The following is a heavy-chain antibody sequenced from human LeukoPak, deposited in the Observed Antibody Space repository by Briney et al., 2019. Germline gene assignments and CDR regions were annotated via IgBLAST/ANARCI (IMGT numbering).Heavy chain of an antibody. D-gene: IGHD6-19*01. Sequence: PGGSLRLSCAASGFTFSSYAMHWVRQAPGKGLEWVAVISYDGSNKYYAASVKGRFTISRDNSKNTLYLQMNSLRPEDTAVYYCARGSGWYRDNWFDPWGQGTLVTVSS. V-gene: IGHV3-30*04. J-gene: IGHJ5*02. CDR1: GFTFSSYA. CDR3: ARGSGWYRDNWFDP. CDR2: ISYDGSNK.